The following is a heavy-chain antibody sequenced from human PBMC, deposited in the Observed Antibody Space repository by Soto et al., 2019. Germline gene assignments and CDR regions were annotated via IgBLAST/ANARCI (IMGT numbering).Heavy chain of an antibody. CDR1: GGTFSSYA. Sequence: SVKVSCKASGGTFSSYAISWVRQAPGQGLEWMGGIISIFGTANYAQKFQGRVTMTRDTSTSTVYMELSSLRSEDTAVYYCARVRRSSGYYYGYWGQGTPVTVSS. D-gene: IGHD3-22*01. J-gene: IGHJ4*02. CDR2: IISIFGTA. CDR3: ARVRRSSGYYYGY. V-gene: IGHV1-69*05.